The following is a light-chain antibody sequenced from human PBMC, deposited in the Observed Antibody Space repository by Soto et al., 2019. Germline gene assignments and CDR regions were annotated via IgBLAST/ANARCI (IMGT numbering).Light chain of an antibody. CDR1: SSDVGGYNF. V-gene: IGLV2-8*01. CDR2: EVN. Sequence: QSARTQPPSASGSPGQSVTISCTGTSSDVGGYNFVSWFQQNPGKAPKLIIYEVNKRPSGVPDRFSGSKSGNTASLTVSGLQAEDEADYYCNSYAGSNNFVIFGGGTKLTVL. J-gene: IGLJ2*01. CDR3: NSYAGSNNFVI.